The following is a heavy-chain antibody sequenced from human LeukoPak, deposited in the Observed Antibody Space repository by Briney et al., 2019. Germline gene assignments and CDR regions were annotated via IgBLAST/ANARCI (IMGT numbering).Heavy chain of an antibody. Sequence: SETLSLTCTVSGGSISSYYWSWIRQPPGKGLEWIGYIYYSGTTNYNPSLKSRVTISVDTSKNQFSLKLSSVPAADTAVYYCARGVYIAAAQYGYWGQGTLVTVSS. CDR3: ARGVYIAAAQYGY. D-gene: IGHD6-13*01. CDR1: GGSISSYY. J-gene: IGHJ4*02. CDR2: IYYSGTT. V-gene: IGHV4-59*13.